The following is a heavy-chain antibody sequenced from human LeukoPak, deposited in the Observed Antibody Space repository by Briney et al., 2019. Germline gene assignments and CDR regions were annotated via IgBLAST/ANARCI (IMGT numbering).Heavy chain of an antibody. D-gene: IGHD3-9*01. Sequence: VWSLTLSRAASGFTISSYALHWVRQAPGKGLEGVAVISYDGSNKYYAASVKGRFTISRDNSTNTLYLQMNSLRAEDTAVYYCASLNILTGYYSPRALDAFDIWGQGTMVTVSS. CDR1: GFTISSYA. CDR3: ASLNILTGYYSPRALDAFDI. CDR2: ISYDGSNK. V-gene: IGHV3-30*04. J-gene: IGHJ3*02.